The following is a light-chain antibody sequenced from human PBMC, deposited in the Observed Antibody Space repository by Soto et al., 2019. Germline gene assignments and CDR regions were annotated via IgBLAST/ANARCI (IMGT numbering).Light chain of an antibody. Sequence: DIVLTQSPDSLTVSLGERATINCKSSQSVLFSSNNKNYLAWYQQKPGQPPKLLIYWASTRESGVPGRFSGGGSGTDFNLTISSLQAEDVAVYYCQQYYSTPRTFGQGTKLEIK. CDR2: WAS. V-gene: IGKV4-1*01. J-gene: IGKJ2*01. CDR1: QSVLFSSNNKNY. CDR3: QQYYSTPRT.